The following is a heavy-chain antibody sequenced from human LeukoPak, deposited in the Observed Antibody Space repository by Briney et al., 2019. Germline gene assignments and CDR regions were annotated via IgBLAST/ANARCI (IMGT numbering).Heavy chain of an antibody. V-gene: IGHV3-23*01. CDR1: GFSFSTFA. J-gene: IGHJ4*02. CDR3: AKGGGWLYYFDY. D-gene: IGHD6-19*01. CDR2: ISDSGGST. Sequence: PGGSLRLSCTASGFSFSTFAMNWVRQAPGKGLDWVSAISDSGGSTYYTDSVKGRFTISGDNSKNTLYLQMNSLRAEDTAVYYCAKGGGWLYYFDYWGQGTLVTVSS.